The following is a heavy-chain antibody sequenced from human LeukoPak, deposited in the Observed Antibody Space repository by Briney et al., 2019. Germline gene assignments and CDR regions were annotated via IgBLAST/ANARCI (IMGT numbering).Heavy chain of an antibody. Sequence: GGSLRLSCAASGFTFSRYSMNWVRQAPGKGLEWVSSISISSNYIYYPDSLKGRFTISRDNAKNSLYLQMNSLRAEDTAVYYCAKAMEQQLVNFYDYYMDVWGKGTTVTISS. J-gene: IGHJ6*03. D-gene: IGHD6-13*01. V-gene: IGHV3-21*04. CDR2: ISISSNYI. CDR3: AKAMEQQLVNFYDYYMDV. CDR1: GFTFSRYS.